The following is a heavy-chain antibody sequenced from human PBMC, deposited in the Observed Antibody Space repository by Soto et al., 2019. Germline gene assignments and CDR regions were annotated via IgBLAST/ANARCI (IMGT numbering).Heavy chain of an antibody. CDR3: AKCPPYGEYRSSSRDYYYYYGMDV. D-gene: IGHD6-6*01. Sequence: EVQLLESGGGLVQPGGSLRLSCAASGFTFSSYAMSWVRQAPGKGLEWVAAISGSGGSTYYADSVKGRFTISRDNSKNTLYLQMNSLRAEDTAVYYCAKCPPYGEYRSSSRDYYYYYGMDVWGQGTTVTVSS. CDR2: ISGSGGST. CDR1: GFTFSSYA. V-gene: IGHV3-23*01. J-gene: IGHJ6*02.